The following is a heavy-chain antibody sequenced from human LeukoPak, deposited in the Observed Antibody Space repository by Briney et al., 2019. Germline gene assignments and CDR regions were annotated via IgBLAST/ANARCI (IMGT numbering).Heavy chain of an antibody. V-gene: IGHV4-4*07. D-gene: IGHD6-13*01. J-gene: IGHJ3*02. CDR3: ARDRAAAGPDDAFDI. CDR1: GDSISNYY. Sequence: PSETLSLTCTVSGDSISNYYWSWIRQPAGKRLEWIGRIYTSGSTNYNPSLKSRVTMSVDTSKNQFSLKLSSVTAADTAVYYCARDRAAAGPDDAFDIWGQGTMVTVSS. CDR2: IYTSGST.